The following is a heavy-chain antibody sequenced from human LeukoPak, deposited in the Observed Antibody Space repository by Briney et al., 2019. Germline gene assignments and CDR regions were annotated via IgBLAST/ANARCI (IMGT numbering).Heavy chain of an antibody. V-gene: IGHV4-59*01. Sequence: SETLSLTCTVSGGSISSYYWSWIRQPPGKGLEWIGYIYYSGSTNYNPSLKSRATISVDTSRNQFSLKLSSGTAADTAVYYCARDDGSTVDAFDIWGQGTMVTVSS. J-gene: IGHJ3*02. D-gene: IGHD1-26*01. CDR2: IYYSGST. CDR3: ARDDGSTVDAFDI. CDR1: GGSISSYY.